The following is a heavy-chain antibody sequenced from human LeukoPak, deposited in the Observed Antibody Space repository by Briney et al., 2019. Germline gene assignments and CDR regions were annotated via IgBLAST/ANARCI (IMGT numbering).Heavy chain of an antibody. V-gene: IGHV3-9*01. J-gene: IGHJ6*04. CDR2: INWNSDTI. CDR3: TKDISSGRPAPYGMDV. Sequence: GGSLRLSSAASGFTFGDSCMHWVRQPPGKSLEWVSAINWNSDTIHYADTVRGRFTISRDNAKNSLYLQMNSLRVEDTAFYYCTKDISSGRPAPYGMDVWGDGTMVTVSS. D-gene: IGHD3-10*01. CDR1: GFTFGDSC.